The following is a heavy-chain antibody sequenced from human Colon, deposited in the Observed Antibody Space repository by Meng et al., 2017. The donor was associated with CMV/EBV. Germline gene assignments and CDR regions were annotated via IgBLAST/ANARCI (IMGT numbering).Heavy chain of an antibody. D-gene: IGHD3-10*01. CDR2: MDPGSGNS. CDR1: GYSFASYD. V-gene: IGHV1-8*01. J-gene: IGHJ4*02. CDR3: ARGNSWFVY. Sequence: VQWLRSGAGVKKPGASVKVSCKASGYSFASYDLNWVGLTDGQGLEWVAWMDPGSGNSTHAQRLQGRITLTRDTSTTTAYMELTNLRSEDTAVYFCARGNSWFVYWGQGTLVTVSS.